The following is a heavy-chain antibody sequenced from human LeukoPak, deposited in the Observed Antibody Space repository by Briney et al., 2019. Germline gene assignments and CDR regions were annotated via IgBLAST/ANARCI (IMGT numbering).Heavy chain of an antibody. CDR3: ARAFSIRGVRYFDY. CDR2: IYTSGST. CDR1: GGSISSSY. Sequence: SETLSLTCTVSGGSISSSYWSWIRQPPGKGLEWIGRIYTSGSTNYNPSLKSRVTISTDTSKNQFSLKLSSVTAADTAVYYCARAFSIRGVRYFDYWGQGTLVTVSS. J-gene: IGHJ4*02. D-gene: IGHD3-10*01. V-gene: IGHV4-4*08.